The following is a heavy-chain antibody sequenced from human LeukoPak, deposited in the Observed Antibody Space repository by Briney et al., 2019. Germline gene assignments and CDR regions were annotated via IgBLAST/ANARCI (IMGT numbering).Heavy chain of an antibody. CDR3: ASSPDSESYYLNYYMDV. V-gene: IGHV3-7*01. CDR1: GFTFSSYW. Sequence: GGSLRLSCAASGFTFSSYWMSWVRQAPGKGLEWVANIKQDGSEKYYVDSVKGRFTISRDKSKNTLYLQMNSLRAEDTAVYYCASSPDSESYYLNYYMDVWGKGTTVIISS. CDR2: IKQDGSEK. D-gene: IGHD1-26*01. J-gene: IGHJ6*03.